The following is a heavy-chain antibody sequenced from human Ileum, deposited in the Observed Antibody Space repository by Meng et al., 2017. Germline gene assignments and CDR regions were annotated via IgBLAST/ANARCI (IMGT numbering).Heavy chain of an antibody. CDR3: AREAHLAAFGH. CDR2: TYYRSKWYN. CDR1: GDSLFKNSAT. D-gene: IGHD6-25*01. V-gene: IGHV6-1*01. Sequence: QGQLQHPGPGVVKASQTPSPTCAISGDSLFKNSATWNWVRQSPSRGLEWMGRTYYRSKWYNDYALSVNSRITVNPDTSKTQISLQLNSVTPDDTAVYYCAREAHLAAFGHWGQGTLVTVSS. J-gene: IGHJ4*02.